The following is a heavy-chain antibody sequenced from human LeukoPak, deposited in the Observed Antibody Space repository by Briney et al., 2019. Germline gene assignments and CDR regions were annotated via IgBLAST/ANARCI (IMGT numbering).Heavy chain of an antibody. D-gene: IGHD3-10*01. CDR3: ARADPTKGEKGPLGY. CDR1: GFTFNVYG. J-gene: IGHJ4*02. CDR2: ISFDGTNT. Sequence: PGGSLRLSCAASGFTFNVYGMHWVRQAPGKGLEWLAFISFDGTNTYYADSVKGRFTISRDNSKYTVNLQMSSLRAEDTAVYYCARADPTKGEKGPLGYWGQGTLVTVSS. V-gene: IGHV3-30*03.